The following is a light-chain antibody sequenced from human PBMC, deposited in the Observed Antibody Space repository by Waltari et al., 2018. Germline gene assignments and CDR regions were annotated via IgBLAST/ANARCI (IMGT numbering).Light chain of an antibody. CDR3: QQYYSTPLT. Sequence: DIVMTQSRDSLAVSLGERATINCKSSQRVLYSSHNNDYLAWYQQKPGQPPKLLIYWASTRESGVPDRFSGSGSGTDFTLTISSLQAEDVAVYYCQQYYSTPLTFGGGTKVEIK. J-gene: IGKJ4*01. CDR2: WAS. V-gene: IGKV4-1*01. CDR1: QRVLYSSHNNDY.